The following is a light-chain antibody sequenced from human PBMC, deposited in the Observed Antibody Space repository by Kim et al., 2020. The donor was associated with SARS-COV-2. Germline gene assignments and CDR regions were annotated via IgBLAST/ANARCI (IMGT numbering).Light chain of an antibody. V-gene: IGLV6-57*03. J-gene: IGLJ2*01. Sequence: GNQVPTSSPRSRGRIASNYVQWYQQPPGSAPTTVIYEDNQRPSGVPDRFSGSIDSSSNSASLTISGLKTEDEADYYCQSYDSSNVVFGGGTQLTVL. CDR3: QSYDSSNVV. CDR2: EDN. CDR1: RGRIASNY.